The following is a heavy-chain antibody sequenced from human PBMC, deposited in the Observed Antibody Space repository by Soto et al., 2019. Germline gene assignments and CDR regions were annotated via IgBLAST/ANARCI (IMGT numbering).Heavy chain of an antibody. CDR3: ARGGDWNDHALWDYYYGMDV. CDR1: GYTFTSYG. V-gene: IGHV1-18*04. J-gene: IGHJ6*02. D-gene: IGHD1-1*01. CDR2: ISAYNGNT. Sequence: ASVKVSCKASGYTFTSYGISWVRQAPGQGLEWMGWISAYNGNTNYAQKLQGRVTMTTDTSTSTAYMELRSLRSDDTAVYYCARGGDWNDHALWDYYYGMDVWGQGTTVTVS.